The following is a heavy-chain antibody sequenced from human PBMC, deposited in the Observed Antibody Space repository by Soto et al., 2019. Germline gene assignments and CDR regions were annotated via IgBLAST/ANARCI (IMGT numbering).Heavy chain of an antibody. CDR2: INAGNGNT. Sequence: ASVKFSCKASGYTFTSYAMHWVRQAPGQRLEWMGWINAGNGNTKYSQKFQGRVTITRDTSASTAYMELSSLRSEDTAVYYCASGTMVRGDYYYGMDVWGQGTTVTVSS. V-gene: IGHV1-3*01. CDR3: ASGTMVRGDYYYGMDV. CDR1: GYTFTSYA. D-gene: IGHD3-10*01. J-gene: IGHJ6*02.